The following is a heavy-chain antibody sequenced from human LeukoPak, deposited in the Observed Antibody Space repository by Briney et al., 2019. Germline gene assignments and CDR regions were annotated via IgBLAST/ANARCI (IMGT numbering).Heavy chain of an antibody. J-gene: IGHJ3*02. CDR2: IYSGGST. Sequence: PGRSLRLSCTASGFTFGDYAMSWFCQAPGKGLEWVSVIYSGGSTYYADSVKGRFTISRDNSKNTLYLQMNSLRAEDTAVYYCAREYILTGYAFDIWGQGTMVTVSS. V-gene: IGHV3-53*01. CDR1: GFTFGDYA. D-gene: IGHD3-9*01. CDR3: AREYILTGYAFDI.